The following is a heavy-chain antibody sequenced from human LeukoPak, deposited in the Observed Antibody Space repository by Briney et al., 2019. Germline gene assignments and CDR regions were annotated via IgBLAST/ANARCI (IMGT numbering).Heavy chain of an antibody. CDR1: GFTFSSSA. D-gene: IGHD2-15*01. J-gene: IGHJ4*02. V-gene: IGHV3-23*01. CDR2: ISNNGGYT. Sequence: GGSLRLSCAASGFTFSSSAMSWVRQAPGKGLEWVSAISNNGGYTYYADSVQGRFPISRDNSKSTLCLQMNSLRAEDTAVYYCAKQLGYCSDGSCYSPYWGQGTLVTVSS. CDR3: AKQLGYCSDGSCYSPY.